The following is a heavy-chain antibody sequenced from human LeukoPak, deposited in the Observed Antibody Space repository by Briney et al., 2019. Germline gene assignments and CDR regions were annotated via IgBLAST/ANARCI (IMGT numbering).Heavy chain of an antibody. CDR1: GFTFSSYA. V-gene: IGHV3-23*01. D-gene: IGHD3-16*02. J-gene: IGHJ4*02. CDR2: ISGSGGST. CDR3: APMITFGGVIVAFDY. Sequence: LSGGSLRLSCAASGFTFSSYAMSWVRQAPGKGLEWVSAISGSGGSTYYADSVKGRFTISRDNSKNTLYLQMNSLRAEDTAVYYCAPMITFGGVIVAFDYWGQGTLVTVSS.